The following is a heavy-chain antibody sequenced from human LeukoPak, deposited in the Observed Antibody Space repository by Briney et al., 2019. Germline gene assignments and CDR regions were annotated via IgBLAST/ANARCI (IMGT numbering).Heavy chain of an antibody. J-gene: IGHJ3*02. CDR3: AREPAFAVAATFDI. CDR1: GGSISSGSYH. CDR2: IYTSGST. Sequence: SETLSLTCTVSGGSISSGSYHWSWIRQPAGKGLEWIGRIYTSGSTNYNPSLKSRVTISVDTSKNQFSLKLSSVTAADTAVYYCAREPAFAVAATFDIWGQGTMVTVSS. D-gene: IGHD6-19*01. V-gene: IGHV4-61*02.